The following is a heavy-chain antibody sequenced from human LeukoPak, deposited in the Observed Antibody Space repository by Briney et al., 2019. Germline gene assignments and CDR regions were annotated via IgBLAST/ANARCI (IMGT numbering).Heavy chain of an antibody. J-gene: IGHJ5*02. Sequence: ASVKVSCKASGYTFTSYGFSWVRQAPGQGLEGMGLISAYNGNTNYAQKLQGRVTMTTDTSTSTAYMELRSLRSDDTAVYYCARGGTYYYDSSGSSWFDPWGQGTLVTVSS. V-gene: IGHV1-18*01. CDR3: ARGGTYYYDSSGSSWFDP. CDR2: ISAYNGNT. D-gene: IGHD3-22*01. CDR1: GYTFTSYG.